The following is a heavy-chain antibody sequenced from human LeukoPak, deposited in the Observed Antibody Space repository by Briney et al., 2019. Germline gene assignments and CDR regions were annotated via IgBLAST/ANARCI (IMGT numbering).Heavy chain of an antibody. CDR1: GFTFSGAA. CDR3: TRLSGSSSIDY. CDR2: FRSKANSYAT. J-gene: IGHJ4*02. V-gene: IGHV3-73*01. Sequence: PGGSLKLSCAASGFTFSGAAMHWVRQASGKGLEGVGRFRSKANSYATAYAASVKGRFTISRDDSKNTAYLQMNSLKTEDTAVYYCTRLSGSSSIDYWGQGTLVTVSS. D-gene: IGHD6-13*01.